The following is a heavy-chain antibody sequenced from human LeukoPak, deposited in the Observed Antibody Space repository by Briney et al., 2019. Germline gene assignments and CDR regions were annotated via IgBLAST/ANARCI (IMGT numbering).Heavy chain of an antibody. CDR3: VRGFSGSYYNAYFDN. J-gene: IGHJ4*02. D-gene: IGHD3-10*01. Sequence: ASVKVSCKASGYTFTSYGISWVRQAPGQGLEWMGWINAYNGNTNYAQKLQGRVTMTTDTSTSTAYMELRSLRSDDTAVYYCVRGFSGSYYNAYFDNWAQGTLVTVSS. V-gene: IGHV1-18*01. CDR1: GYTFTSYG. CDR2: INAYNGNT.